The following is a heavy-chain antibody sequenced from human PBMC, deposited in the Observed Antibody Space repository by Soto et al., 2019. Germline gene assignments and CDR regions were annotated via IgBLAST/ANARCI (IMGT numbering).Heavy chain of an antibody. J-gene: IGHJ6*02. CDR3: ARLQFYDFWSGSDPLDV. D-gene: IGHD3-3*01. V-gene: IGHV4-61*01. CDR2: ISFTGST. CDR1: GASVSSGSYQ. Sequence: SETLSLTCAVSGASVSSGSYQWSWIRQSPGKGLEWIGFISFTGSTNSNPSLKSRVTFSVDASKNHFSLKLTSVTAADTALYFCARLQFYDFWSGSDPLDVWGQATTVTLSS.